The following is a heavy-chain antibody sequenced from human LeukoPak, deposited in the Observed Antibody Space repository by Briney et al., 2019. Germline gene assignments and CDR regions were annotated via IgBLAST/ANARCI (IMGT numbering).Heavy chain of an antibody. V-gene: IGHV3-48*03. J-gene: IGHJ6*03. Sequence: PGGSLRLSRAASGFTFSSYEMNWVRQAPGKGLEWVSYISSSGSTIYYADSVKGRFTISRDNAKNSLYLQMNSLRAEDTAVYYCARVPFTMVRGRGYMDVWGKGTTVTISS. CDR1: GFTFSSYE. CDR2: ISSSGSTI. D-gene: IGHD3-10*01. CDR3: ARVPFTMVRGRGYMDV.